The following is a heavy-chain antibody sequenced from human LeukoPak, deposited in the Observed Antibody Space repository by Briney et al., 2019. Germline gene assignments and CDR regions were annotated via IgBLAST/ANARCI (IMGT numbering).Heavy chain of an antibody. D-gene: IGHD2-2*01. CDR2: INLNDGDT. Sequence: ASVKVSCKAAGYTFTDYYMDWVRHAPGQGFELMGWINLNDGDTNYAQKFQGRVTMTRHTSISTAHMEVSRLRSDDSAVYYCARANFLYCSSTTCLFDYWGQGTLVTVSS. CDR3: ARANFLYCSSTTCLFDY. J-gene: IGHJ4*02. CDR1: GYTFTDYY. V-gene: IGHV1-2*02.